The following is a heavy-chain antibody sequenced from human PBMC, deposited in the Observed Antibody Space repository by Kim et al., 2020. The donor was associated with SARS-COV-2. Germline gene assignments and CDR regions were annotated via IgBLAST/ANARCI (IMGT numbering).Heavy chain of an antibody. Sequence: GGSLRLSCAASGFTFSDYRMNWVRQAPGKGLEWVSHIDTSSRTIYYADSVKGRFTISRDDAKNSLYLQMNGLRDEDTALYYCARDYLAVAAKRYWFDSWGQGTLVTVSS. CDR1: GFTFSDYR. D-gene: IGHD6-19*01. CDR3: ARDYLAVAAKRYWFDS. V-gene: IGHV3-48*02. CDR2: IDTSSRTI. J-gene: IGHJ5*01.